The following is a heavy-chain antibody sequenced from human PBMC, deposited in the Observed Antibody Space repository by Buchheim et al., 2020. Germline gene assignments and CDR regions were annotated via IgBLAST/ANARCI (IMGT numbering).Heavy chain of an antibody. CDR3: AKVQCTGGSCYSIDY. Sequence: EVQLLESGGGLVQPGGSLRLSCAASGFTFSSYAMSWVRQAPGKGLEWVSTIVGSGGTTYYADSVKGRFTISRDTSKNTLYLQMNSLRAEDTAIHYCAKVQCTGGSCYSIDYWGQGTL. V-gene: IGHV3-23*01. CDR1: GFTFSSYA. D-gene: IGHD2-15*01. J-gene: IGHJ4*02. CDR2: IVGSGGTT.